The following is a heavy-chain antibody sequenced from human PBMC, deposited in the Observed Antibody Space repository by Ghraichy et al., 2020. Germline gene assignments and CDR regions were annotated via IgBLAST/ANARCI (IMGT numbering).Heavy chain of an antibody. CDR1: GYSISSGYY. V-gene: IGHV4-38-2*02. D-gene: IGHD2-21*02. CDR3: ARVVYCGGDCYYYFAF. J-gene: IGHJ4*02. Sequence: SQTLSLTCIVSGYSISSGYYWGWIRQPPGKGLEWIGGIHHIGSTYNNSSLKSRVTMSVDPSKNQLSLRLTSVTAADTAVYFCARVVYCGGDCYYYFAFWGQGTLVTVSS. CDR2: IHHIGST.